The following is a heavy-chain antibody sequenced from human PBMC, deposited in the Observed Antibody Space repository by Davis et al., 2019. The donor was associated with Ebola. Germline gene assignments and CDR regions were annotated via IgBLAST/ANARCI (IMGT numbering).Heavy chain of an antibody. V-gene: IGHV1-2*06. CDR1: GHTFTSYG. Sequence: AASVKVSCKASGHTFTSYGITWVRQAPGQGLEWMGRINPNSGGTNYAQKFQGRVTMTRDTSISTAYMELSRLRSDDTAVYYCASGPLTGFDYWGQGTLVTVSS. CDR2: INPNSGGT. CDR3: ASGPLTGFDY. J-gene: IGHJ4*02. D-gene: IGHD7-27*01.